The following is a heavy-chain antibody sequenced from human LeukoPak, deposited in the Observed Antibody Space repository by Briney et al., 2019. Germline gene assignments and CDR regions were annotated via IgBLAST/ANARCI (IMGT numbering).Heavy chain of an antibody. J-gene: IGHJ5*02. CDR2: INPSGGST. CDR3: ARDSPEIVGATSWFDP. V-gene: IGHV1-46*01. CDR1: GYTFTSYY. Sequence: GAAVKVSCKASGYTFTSYYMHWVRQAPGQGLEWMGIINPSGGSTSYAQKFQGRVTMTRDTSTSTVYMELSSLRSEDTAVYYCARDSPEIVGATSWFDPWGQGTLVTVSS. D-gene: IGHD1-26*01.